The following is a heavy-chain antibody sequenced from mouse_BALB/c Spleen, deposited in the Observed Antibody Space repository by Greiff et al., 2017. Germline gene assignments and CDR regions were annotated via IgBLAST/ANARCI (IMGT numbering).Heavy chain of an antibody. J-gene: IGHJ3*01. CDR2: INSNGGST. Sequence: DVKLVESGGGLVQPGGSLKLSCAASGFTFSSYGMSWVRQTPDKRLELVATINSNGGSTYYPDSVKGRFTISRDNAKNTLYLQMSSLKSEDTAMYYCARDQPLLRPFAYWGQGTLVTVSA. CDR3: ARDQPLLRPFAY. CDR1: GFTFSSYG. D-gene: IGHD1-2*01. V-gene: IGHV5-6-3*01.